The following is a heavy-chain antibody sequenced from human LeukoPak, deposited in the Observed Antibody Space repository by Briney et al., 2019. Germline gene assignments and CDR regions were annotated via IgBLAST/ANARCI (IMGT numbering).Heavy chain of an antibody. D-gene: IGHD1-26*01. CDR2: ISGSGGST. CDR3: ARDKPRGSYYGSIFDS. J-gene: IGHJ4*02. CDR1: GFTFSSYA. V-gene: IGHV3-23*01. Sequence: GGSLRLSCAASGFTFSSYAMSWVRQAPGKGLEWVSGISGSGGSTYYADSVKGRFTISRDNAKNSLYLQMNSLRAEDAAVYYCARDKPRGSYYGSIFDSWGQGTLVTVSS.